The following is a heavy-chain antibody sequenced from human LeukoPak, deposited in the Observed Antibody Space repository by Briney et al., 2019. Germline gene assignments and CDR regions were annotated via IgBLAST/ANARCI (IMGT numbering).Heavy chain of an antibody. CDR1: GGTFSSYA. J-gene: IGHJ4*02. CDR2: IVPILGIA. V-gene: IGHV1-69*04. CDR3: ARTDYYDSSGLDY. D-gene: IGHD3-22*01. Sequence: ASVKVSCKASGGTFSSYAISWVQQAPGQGLEWMGRIVPILGIANYAQKFQGRVTITADKSTSTAYMELSSLRSEDTAVYYCARTDYYDSSGLDYWGQGTLVTVSS.